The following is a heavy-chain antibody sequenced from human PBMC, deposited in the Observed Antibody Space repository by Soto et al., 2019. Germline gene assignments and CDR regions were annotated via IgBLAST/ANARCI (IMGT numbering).Heavy chain of an antibody. CDR1: GFTFSHYG. J-gene: IGHJ4*02. D-gene: IGHD1-26*01. V-gene: IGHV3-30*03. CDR3: ARYSGKYQGPIDY. CDR2: ISYDGSNK. Sequence: QVQLVESGGGVVQPGRSLRLSCAASGFTFSHYGIHWVRQAPGKGLEWLAVISYDGSNKHYADSVKGRFTVYRDNSKNTLALPMNSLRAEDTAVYFCARYSGKYQGPIDYWGQGTLVTVAS.